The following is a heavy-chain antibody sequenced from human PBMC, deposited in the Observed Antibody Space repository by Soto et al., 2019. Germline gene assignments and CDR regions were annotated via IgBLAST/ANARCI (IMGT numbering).Heavy chain of an antibody. Sequence: GGSLRLSCTASGFTFSNYGMHWVRQAPGKGLEWVAVIWYDESHEYYADSVKGRFTISRDNSKNTLYLQMDSLRVDDTATYYCARAGVEQAIQVGYFQHWGQGTLVTVSS. J-gene: IGHJ1*01. V-gene: IGHV3-33*01. CDR3: ARAGVEQAIQVGYFQH. CDR2: IWYDESHE. CDR1: GFTFSNYG. D-gene: IGHD1-1*01.